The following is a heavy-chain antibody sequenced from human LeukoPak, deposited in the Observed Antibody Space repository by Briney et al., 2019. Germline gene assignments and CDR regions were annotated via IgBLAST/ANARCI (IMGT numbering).Heavy chain of an antibody. CDR2: ISAYNGNT. CDR1: GYTLTELS. V-gene: IGHV1-18*01. CDR3: ARENELERAFDI. D-gene: IGHD6-6*01. Sequence: VASVKVSCKVSGYTLTELSMHWVRQAPGQGLEWMGWISAYNGNTNYAQKLQGRVTMTTDTSTSTAYMELRSLRSDDTAVYYCARENELERAFDIWGQGTMVTVSS. J-gene: IGHJ3*02.